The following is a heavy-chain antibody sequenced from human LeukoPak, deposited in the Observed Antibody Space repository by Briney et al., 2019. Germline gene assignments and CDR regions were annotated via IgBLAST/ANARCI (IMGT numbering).Heavy chain of an antibody. CDR2: ISGSGGVT. D-gene: IGHD5-24*01. V-gene: IGHV3-23*01. Sequence: GGSLRLSCAASGFTFSSYAMSWVRQAPGKGLEWVSNISGSGGVTYYADSVKGRFTISRDNSKNTLYLQMNSLRAEDTAVYYCAKGAVEMATISPVDYWGQGTLVTVSS. CDR3: AKGAVEMATISPVDY. CDR1: GFTFSSYA. J-gene: IGHJ4*02.